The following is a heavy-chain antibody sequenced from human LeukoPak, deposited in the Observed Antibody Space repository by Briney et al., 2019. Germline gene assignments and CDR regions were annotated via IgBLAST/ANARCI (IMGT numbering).Heavy chain of an antibody. Sequence: ASVKVSCKASGYTFTCYYMHWVRQAPGQGLEWVGWINPNSGGTNYAQKFQGRVTMTRDTSISTAYMELSRLRPDDTAVYYCARPVAVAGTELGFDPWGQGTLVTVSS. D-gene: IGHD6-19*01. CDR2: INPNSGGT. J-gene: IGHJ5*02. CDR3: ARPVAVAGTELGFDP. V-gene: IGHV1-2*02. CDR1: GYTFTCYY.